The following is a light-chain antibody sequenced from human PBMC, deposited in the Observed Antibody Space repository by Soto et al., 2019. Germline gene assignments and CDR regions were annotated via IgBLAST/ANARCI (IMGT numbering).Light chain of an antibody. J-gene: IGKJ2*01. V-gene: IGKV1-5*01. CDR1: QNIIPW. CDR3: QQFHTYYT. CDR2: DAS. Sequence: DIQMTQSPSTLSPSVGDRVTITGRASQNIIPWLAWYQQKPGKAPNLLISDASNLESGVSSRFSGSGYGTEFTLTISSLQPDDFATYYCQQFHTYYTFGQGTKLEIK.